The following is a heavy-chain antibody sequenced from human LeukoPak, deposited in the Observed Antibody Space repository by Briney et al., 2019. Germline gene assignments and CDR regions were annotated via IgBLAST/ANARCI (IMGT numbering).Heavy chain of an antibody. CDR3: ARSPLGYCSSTSCFDGPNWFDP. CDR2: ISSSSSTI. V-gene: IGHV3-48*02. Sequence: GGSLRLSCAASGFTFSSYSMNWVRQASRKGLEWVSYISSSSSTIYYADSVKGRFTISRDNAKNSLYLQMNSLRDEDTAVYYCARSPLGYCSSTSCFDGPNWFDPWGQGTLVTVSS. D-gene: IGHD2-2*01. J-gene: IGHJ5*02. CDR1: GFTFSSYS.